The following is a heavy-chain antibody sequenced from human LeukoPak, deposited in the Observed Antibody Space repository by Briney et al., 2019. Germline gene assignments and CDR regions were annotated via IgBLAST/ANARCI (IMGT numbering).Heavy chain of an antibody. V-gene: IGHV1-8*01. CDR2: MNPNSGNT. Sequence: GASVKVSCKASGYTFTSYDINWVRQATGQGLEWMGWMNPNSGNTGYAQKFQGRVTMTRNTSISTAYMELSSLRSEDTAVYYCARGRHYYASGRGTYYFDYWGQGTLVTVSS. D-gene: IGHD3-10*01. CDR3: ARGRHYYASGRGTYYFDY. CDR1: GYTFTSYD. J-gene: IGHJ4*02.